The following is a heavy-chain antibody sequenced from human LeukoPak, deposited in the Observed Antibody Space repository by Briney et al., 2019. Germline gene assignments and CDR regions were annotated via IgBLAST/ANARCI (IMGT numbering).Heavy chain of an antibody. CDR2: IYPGDSET. J-gene: IGHJ4*02. CDR3: ARHKGYDTLTGDLDY. V-gene: IGHV5-51*01. Sequence: GESLKISCKGSGCSFTNYWIGWVRQMPGKGLEWMGIIYPGDSETRYSPSFQGQVTISADKSISTAHLQWSSLKASDTAMYYCARHKGYDTLTGDLDYWGQGTLVTVSS. CDR1: GCSFTNYW. D-gene: IGHD3-9*01.